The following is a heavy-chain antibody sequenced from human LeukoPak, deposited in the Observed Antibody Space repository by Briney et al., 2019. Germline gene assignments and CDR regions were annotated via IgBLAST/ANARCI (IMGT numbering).Heavy chain of an antibody. CDR1: GFTFSSYA. V-gene: IGHV3-23*01. CDR3: AAPGVGVVIILGFDY. Sequence: GGSLRLSCAASGFTFSSYAMSWVRQAPGKGLEWVSGVTPSGDPTYYADSVKGRFTISRDNSKNTLYLQMNSLRAEDTAVYYCAAPGVGVVIILGFDYWGQGTLVTVSS. J-gene: IGHJ4*02. CDR2: VTPSGDPT. D-gene: IGHD3-3*01.